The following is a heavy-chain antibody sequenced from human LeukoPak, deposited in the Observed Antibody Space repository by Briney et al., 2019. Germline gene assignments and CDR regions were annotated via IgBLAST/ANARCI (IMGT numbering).Heavy chain of an antibody. Sequence: GESLKISCKGSGYSFTSYWIGWVRQMPGKGLEWMGIIYPGDSDTRYSPSFQGQVTISADKSINTAYLQWSSLKASDTAMYYCARHSIEYTSSCAVDFWGQGTLVTVSS. CDR3: ARHSIEYTSSCAVDF. D-gene: IGHD6-6*01. J-gene: IGHJ3*01. CDR2: IYPGDSDT. CDR1: GYSFTSYW. V-gene: IGHV5-51*01.